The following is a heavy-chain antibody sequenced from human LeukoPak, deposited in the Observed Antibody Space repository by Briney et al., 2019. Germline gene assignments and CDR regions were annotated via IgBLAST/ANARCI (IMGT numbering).Heavy chain of an antibody. J-gene: IGHJ6*02. CDR2: IYHSGST. CDR3: ARANSGWYGYYYYGMDV. Sequence: PSETLSLTCAVSGGSISSGGYSWSWVRQPPGKGLEWIGYIYHSGSTHYNPSLKSRVTISVDRSKKQFSLKMSSVTAADTAVYYCARANSGWYGYYYYGMDVWGQGTTVTVSS. D-gene: IGHD6-19*01. CDR1: GGSISSGGYS. V-gene: IGHV4-30-2*01.